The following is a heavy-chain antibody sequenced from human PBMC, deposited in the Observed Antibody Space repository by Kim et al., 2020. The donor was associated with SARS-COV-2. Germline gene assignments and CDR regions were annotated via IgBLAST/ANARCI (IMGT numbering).Heavy chain of an antibody. CDR1: GASLSSGSYY. CDR2: IYYSGTT. V-gene: IGHV4-61*01. J-gene: IGHJ4*02. D-gene: IGHD3-22*01. Sequence: SETLSLTCTVSGASLSSGSYYWSWIRQPPGKGLEWIGHIYYSGTTRYNPSLKSRVTLLVDTSKNQFSLKLSSVTAADTAVYYCARGALYYYDTTGTFWDSWGQGTLVTVSS. CDR3: ARGALYYYDTTGTFWDS.